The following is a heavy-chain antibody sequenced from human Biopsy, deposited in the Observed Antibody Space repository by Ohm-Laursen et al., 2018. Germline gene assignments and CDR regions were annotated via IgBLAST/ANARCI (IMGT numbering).Heavy chain of an antibody. Sequence: SLRLSCAASGFTFSSYSMSWVRQPPGKGLGWVSAISGSAASTYYSDSVKGRFTISRDNSKNMMYLQMNSLRADDTALYYCRAVAGEAFDLWGQGTMVTVSS. CDR1: GFTFSSYS. CDR2: ISGSAAST. J-gene: IGHJ3*01. D-gene: IGHD6-19*01. CDR3: RAVAGEAFDL. V-gene: IGHV3-23*01.